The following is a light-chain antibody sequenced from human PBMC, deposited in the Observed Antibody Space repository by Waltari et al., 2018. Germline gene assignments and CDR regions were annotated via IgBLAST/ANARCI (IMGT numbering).Light chain of an antibody. Sequence: QSVLTQPPSVSGAPGQRVTISXXGXXSNIGAGYDVHXYQQLPRTAPKLRIYGNKTRPSGVPDRCSGSKSDTSGALAITGLQAEXEGDYYCQSYDNSPNAXVXGGGTKLTVL. J-gene: IGLJ2*01. CDR2: GNK. CDR3: QSYDNSPNAXV. V-gene: IGLV1-40*01. CDR1: XSNIGAGYD.